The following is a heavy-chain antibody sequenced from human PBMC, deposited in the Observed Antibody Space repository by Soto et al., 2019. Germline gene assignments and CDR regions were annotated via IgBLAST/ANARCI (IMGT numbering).Heavy chain of an antibody. V-gene: IGHV4-59*01. Sequence: SETLSLTCSVSGASISDDYRNWIRQSPEKGLEWIGFIDYSGITKYNPSLKSRVTISLDTSKNQVSLELTSVTAADTAVYYCATQPSRVGYMDVWGEGTTVTVSS. J-gene: IGHJ6*03. D-gene: IGHD1-26*01. CDR1: GASISDDY. CDR3: ATQPSRVGYMDV. CDR2: IDYSGIT.